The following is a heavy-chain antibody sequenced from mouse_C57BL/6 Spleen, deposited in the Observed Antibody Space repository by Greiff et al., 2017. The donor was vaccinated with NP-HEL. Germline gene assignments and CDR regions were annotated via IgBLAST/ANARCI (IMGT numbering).Heavy chain of an antibody. V-gene: IGHV1-52*01. J-gene: IGHJ2*01. D-gene: IGHD2-4*01. CDR3: ARFPSYDYETYFDY. CDR1: GYTFTSYW. CDR2: IDPSDSET. Sequence: QVQLQQPGAELVRPGSSVKLSYKASGYTFTSYWMHWVKQRPIQGLEWIGNIDPSDSETHYNQKFKDKATLTVDKSSSTAYMQLSSLTSEDSAVYFCARFPSYDYETYFDYWGQGTTLTVSS.